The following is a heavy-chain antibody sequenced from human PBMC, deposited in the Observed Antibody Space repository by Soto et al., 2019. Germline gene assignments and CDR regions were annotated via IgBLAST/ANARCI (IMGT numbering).Heavy chain of an antibody. V-gene: IGHV2-5*02. J-gene: IGHJ4*02. D-gene: IGHD3-16*01. Sequence: QITLKESGPTLVRPTQTLTLTCTVSGFSLDTWGVGVGWIRQSPGKAPEWLALIYWDDDKRYSPSLKNRLTITQDTSKNQVVLTLTNMDPVDTVTYYCARALGSWGSYYFDHWGQGTLVTVSS. CDR2: IYWDDDK. CDR3: ARALGSWGSYYFDH. CDR1: GFSLDTWGVG.